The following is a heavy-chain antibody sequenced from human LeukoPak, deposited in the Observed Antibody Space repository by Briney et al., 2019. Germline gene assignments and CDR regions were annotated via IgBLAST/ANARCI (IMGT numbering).Heavy chain of an antibody. CDR2: INAGNGDT. V-gene: IGHV1-3*01. CDR3: ATPPYGGYKGYFDY. J-gene: IGHJ4*02. D-gene: IGHD5-12*01. Sequence: PGASVKVSCKASGYTFTSYAMHWVRQAPGQRLEWMGWINAGNGDTKYSQKFQGRVTITADESTSTAYMELSSLRSEDAAVYYCATPPYGGYKGYFDYWGQGTLVTVSS. CDR1: GYTFTSYA.